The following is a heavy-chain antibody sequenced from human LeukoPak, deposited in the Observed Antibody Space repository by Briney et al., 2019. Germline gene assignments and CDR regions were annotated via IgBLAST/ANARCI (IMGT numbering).Heavy chain of an antibody. J-gene: IGHJ4*02. CDR2: ISYDGSNK. Sequence: GRSLRLSCAASGFTFSSYAMHWVRQAPGKGLEWVAVISYDGSNKYYADSVKGRVTISRDNSKNTLYLQMNSLRAEDTAVYYCAREPGYSSGWYYFDYWGQGTLVTVSS. V-gene: IGHV3-30-3*01. D-gene: IGHD6-19*01. CDR3: AREPGYSSGWYYFDY. CDR1: GFTFSSYA.